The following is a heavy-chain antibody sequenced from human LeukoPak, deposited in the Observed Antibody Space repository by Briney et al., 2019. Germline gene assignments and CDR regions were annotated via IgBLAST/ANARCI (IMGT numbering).Heavy chain of an antibody. D-gene: IGHD3-10*01. CDR2: MNPNSGNT. CDR1: GYTFTSYD. CDR3: ARGYGSGSYLYYYYMDV. J-gene: IGHJ6*03. Sequence: ASVKVSCKASGYTFTSYDINWVRQTTGQGLEWMGWMNPNSGNTGYAQKFQGRVTMTRNTSISTAYMELSSLRSEDTAVYYCARGYGSGSYLYYYYMDVWGKGTTVTISS. V-gene: IGHV1-8*01.